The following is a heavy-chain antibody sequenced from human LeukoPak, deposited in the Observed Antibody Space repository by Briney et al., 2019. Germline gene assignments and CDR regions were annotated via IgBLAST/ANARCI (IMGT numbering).Heavy chain of an antibody. D-gene: IGHD3-10*01. J-gene: IGHJ6*02. CDR3: ARHSRGSEYGMDV. V-gene: IGHV4-39*01. CDR2: IYYSGST. CDR1: GGSISSSSYY. Sequence: SETLSLTCTVSGGSISSSSYYWGWIRQPPGKGLEWIGSIYYSGSTYYNPSLKSRVTIPVDTSKNQFSLKLSSVAAADTAVYYCARHSRGSEYGMDVWGQGTTITVSS.